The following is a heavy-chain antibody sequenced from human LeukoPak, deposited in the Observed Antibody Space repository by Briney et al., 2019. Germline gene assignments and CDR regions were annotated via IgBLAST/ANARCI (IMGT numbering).Heavy chain of an antibody. J-gene: IGHJ4*02. CDR2: IYSGGST. CDR1: GFTVSSNY. CDR3: ASNEVGYSPFDY. V-gene: IGHV3-53*01. Sequence: GGSLRLSCAASGFTVSSNYMSSVRQAPGKGLEWVSVIYSGGSTYYADSVKGRFTISRDNSKNTLYLQMNSLRAEDAAVYYCASNEVGYSPFDYWGQGTLVTVSS. D-gene: IGHD5-24*01.